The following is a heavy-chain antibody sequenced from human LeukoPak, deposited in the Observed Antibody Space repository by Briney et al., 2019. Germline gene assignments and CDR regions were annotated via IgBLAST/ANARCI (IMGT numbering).Heavy chain of an antibody. Sequence: PGGSLRLSCAASGFAFRTYSMNWVRQAPGRGLEWISHIGSSTSTEYYADSVKGRFTISRDNGKNSLYLQMSSLRDEDTALYYCARGYYDILTGPTRVLDYWGQGTLVTVSS. J-gene: IGHJ4*02. CDR2: IGSSTSTE. D-gene: IGHD3-9*01. V-gene: IGHV3-48*02. CDR3: ARGYYDILTGPTRVLDY. CDR1: GFAFRTYS.